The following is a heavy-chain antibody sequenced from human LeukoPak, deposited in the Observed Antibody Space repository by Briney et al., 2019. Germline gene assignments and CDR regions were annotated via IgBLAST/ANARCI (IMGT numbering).Heavy chain of an antibody. V-gene: IGHV1-2*02. D-gene: IGHD5-18*01. Sequence: GASVKVSCKASGYTFTGYYMHWVRQAPGQGLEWMGWINPNSGGTNYAQKFQGRVTMTRDTSISTAYMELSRLRSDDTAVYYCARDFVFGYSYGPYYFDYWGQGTLVTVSS. J-gene: IGHJ4*02. CDR3: ARDFVFGYSYGPYYFDY. CDR1: GYTFTGYY. CDR2: INPNSGGT.